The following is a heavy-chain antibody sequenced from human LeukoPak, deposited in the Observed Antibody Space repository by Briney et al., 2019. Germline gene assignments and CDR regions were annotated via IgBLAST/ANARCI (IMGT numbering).Heavy chain of an antibody. CDR3: ARGQNGGAFDI. J-gene: IGHJ3*02. D-gene: IGHD2-8*01. Sequence: ASVTVSCKASGGTFSSYAISWVRQAPGQGLEWMGGIIPIFGTANYAQKFQGRVTITADKSTSTAYMELSSLRSEDTAVYYCARGQNGGAFDIWGQGTMVTVSS. V-gene: IGHV1-69*06. CDR2: IIPIFGTA. CDR1: GGTFSSYA.